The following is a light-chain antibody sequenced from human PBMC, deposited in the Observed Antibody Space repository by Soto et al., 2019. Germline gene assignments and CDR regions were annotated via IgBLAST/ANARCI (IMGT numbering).Light chain of an antibody. CDR1: QDIITW. V-gene: IGKV1-5*03. Sequence: IQMTQSPSTLSASVGDRVTITCRASQDIITWMAWYQKKPGKAPKLLIYKASSLESGVPSRFSGSGSGSEFTLTISSLQPDDFAIYYCQQYNSLFGQGTKVEIK. J-gene: IGKJ1*01. CDR2: KAS. CDR3: QQYNSL.